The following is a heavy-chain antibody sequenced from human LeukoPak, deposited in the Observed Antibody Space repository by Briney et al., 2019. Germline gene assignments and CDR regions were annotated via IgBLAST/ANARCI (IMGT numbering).Heavy chain of an antibody. J-gene: IGHJ4*02. CDR1: GFTFSSYA. V-gene: IGHV3-30-3*01. CDR2: ISYDGSNK. Sequence: GRSLRLSCAASGFTFSSYAMHWVRQAPGKGLEWVAVISYDGSNKYYADSVKGRFTISRDNSKNTLYLQMNSQRAEDTAVYYCAKVLPHYSNNWNRYFDYWGQGTLVTVSS. CDR3: AKVLPHYSNNWNRYFDY. D-gene: IGHD1-1*01.